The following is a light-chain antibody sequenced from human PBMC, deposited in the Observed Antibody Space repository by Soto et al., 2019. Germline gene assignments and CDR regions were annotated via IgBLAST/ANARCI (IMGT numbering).Light chain of an antibody. J-gene: IGLJ1*01. V-gene: IGLV2-14*01. CDR1: SSDVGGYNY. CDR3: SSYTSSSTLD. Sequence: QSVLTQPASVSGSPGQSITISCTGTSSDVGGYNYVSWYQQHPGKAPKLMIYDVSNWPSGVSNRFSGSKSGNTASLTISGLQAEDEADYYCSSYTSSSTLDFGTGTKLTVL. CDR2: DVS.